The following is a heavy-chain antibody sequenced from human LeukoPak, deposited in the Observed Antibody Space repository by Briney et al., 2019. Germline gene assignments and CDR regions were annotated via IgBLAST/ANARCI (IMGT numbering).Heavy chain of an antibody. CDR1: GGTFTSSA. J-gene: IGHJ4*02. CDR3: AREPYTTSSDRHEKAFDY. D-gene: IGHD6-6*01. V-gene: IGHV1-2*06. Sequence: ASVKVSCKASGGTFTSSAFSWVRQAPGQGLEWMGQINSNNGGEKYAPKFQGRVTVLRDTSINTIYLDLTSLTSDDTAVYYCAREPYTTSSDRHEKAFDYWGQGTPVTVSS. CDR2: INSNNGGE.